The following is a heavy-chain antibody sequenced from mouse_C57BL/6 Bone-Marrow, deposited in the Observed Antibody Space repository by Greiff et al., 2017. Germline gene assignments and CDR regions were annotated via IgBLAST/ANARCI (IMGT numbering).Heavy chain of an antibody. V-gene: IGHV1-81*01. J-gene: IGHJ4*01. Sequence: QVQLQQSGAELARPGASVKLSCKASGYTFTSYAISWVKQRTGQGLEWIGEIYPRSGNTYYNEKFKGKATLTADKSSSTAYMELRSLTSEDSAVYFCARGYYDYEGYWGQGTSVTVSS. CDR3: ARGYYDYEGY. D-gene: IGHD2-4*01. CDR2: IYPRSGNT. CDR1: GYTFTSYA.